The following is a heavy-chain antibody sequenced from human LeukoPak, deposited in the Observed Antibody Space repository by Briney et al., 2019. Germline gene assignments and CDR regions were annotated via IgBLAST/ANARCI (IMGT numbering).Heavy chain of an antibody. V-gene: IGHV1-2*02. CDR2: INPNSGGT. Sequence: ASVKVSCKASGGTFSSYAISWVRQAPGQGLEWMGWINPNSGGTNYAQKFQGRVTMTRDTSISTAYMELSRLRSDDTAVYYCARVISNGDWFDPWGQGTLVTVSS. CDR3: ARVISNGDWFDP. CDR1: GGTFSSYA. J-gene: IGHJ5*02. D-gene: IGHD3-10*01.